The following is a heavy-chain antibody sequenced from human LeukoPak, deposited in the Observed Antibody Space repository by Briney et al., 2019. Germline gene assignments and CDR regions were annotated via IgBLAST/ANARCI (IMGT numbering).Heavy chain of an antibody. CDR1: GFTFSSYA. D-gene: IGHD3-10*01. V-gene: IGHV3-30*04. J-gene: IGHJ6*03. Sequence: GGSLRLSCAASGFTFSSYAMHWVRQAPGKGLEWVAVISYDGSNKYYADSVKGRFTISRDNSKNTLYLQMNSLRAEDTAVYYCAKGGYYYGSGSHYYYYYYMDVWGKGTTVTVSS. CDR3: AKGGYYYGSGSHYYYYYYMDV. CDR2: ISYDGSNK.